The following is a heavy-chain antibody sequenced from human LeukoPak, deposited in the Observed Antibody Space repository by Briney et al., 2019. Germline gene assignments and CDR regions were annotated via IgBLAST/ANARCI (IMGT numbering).Heavy chain of an antibody. Sequence: GGSLRLSCAASGFTFSDYYMTWIRQAPGKGLEWISYIGSNDDSIYYSDSVKGRFTVSRDNAKKSLHLQMNSLRAEDTAVYYCARLLLRVGYFDFWGRGSLVTVSS. V-gene: IGHV3-11*04. CDR1: GFTFSDYY. J-gene: IGHJ2*01. CDR3: ARLLLRVGYFDF. CDR2: IGSNDDSI. D-gene: IGHD1-26*01.